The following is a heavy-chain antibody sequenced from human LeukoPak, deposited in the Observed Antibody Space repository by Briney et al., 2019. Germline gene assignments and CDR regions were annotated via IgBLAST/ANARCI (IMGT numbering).Heavy chain of an antibody. CDR3: ARNSRYGDFDL. Sequence: GESLRLACAASGFTFSTFEMKWVRQAPGRGLEWVSYISGSGTTIYYADSVKGRFTISRDNAKNSLYLQMNSLRAEDTAVYYCARNSRYGDFDLWGRGALVTVSS. CDR1: GFTFSTFE. V-gene: IGHV3-48*03. D-gene: IGHD2-21*01. CDR2: ISGSGTTI. J-gene: IGHJ2*01.